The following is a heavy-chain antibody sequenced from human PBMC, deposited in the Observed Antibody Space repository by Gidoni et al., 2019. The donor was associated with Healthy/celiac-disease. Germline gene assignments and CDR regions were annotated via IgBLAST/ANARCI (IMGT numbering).Heavy chain of an antibody. CDR2: ISSSSSYI. Sequence: EVQLVESGGGLVKPGGSLSLSCAASGFTFSSHSMNWVRQARGKGLEWVSSISSSSSYIYYADSVKGRCTISRDNAKNSLYLQMNSLRAEDTAVYYCARDLNPDCSSTSCYAGEKPYYYYGMDVWGQGTTVTVSS. D-gene: IGHD2-2*01. V-gene: IGHV3-21*01. J-gene: IGHJ6*02. CDR1: GFTFSSHS. CDR3: ARDLNPDCSSTSCYAGEKPYYYYGMDV.